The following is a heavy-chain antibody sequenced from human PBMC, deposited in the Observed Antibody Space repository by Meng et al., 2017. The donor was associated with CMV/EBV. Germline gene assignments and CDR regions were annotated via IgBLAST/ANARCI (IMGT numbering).Heavy chain of an antibody. CDR1: GYTFTTKN. V-gene: IGHV1-2*02. Sequence: RVSCKASGYTFTTKNMHWVRQAPGQGLEWMGWINPDSGAANYAQKFQGRVTMTRDTSISTAYMELGSLRSDDTAVYYCARRSTFYDYWSQGTLVTVSS. CDR2: INPDSGAA. D-gene: IGHD1-26*01. J-gene: IGHJ4*02. CDR3: ARRSTFYDY.